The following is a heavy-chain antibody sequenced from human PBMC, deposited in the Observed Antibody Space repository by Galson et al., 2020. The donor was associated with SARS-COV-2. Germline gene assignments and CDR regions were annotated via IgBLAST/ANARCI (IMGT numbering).Heavy chain of an antibody. V-gene: IGHV1-46*01. CDR1: GYTFTSYY. D-gene: IGHD4-17*01. CDR2: INPSGGST. CDR3: ARDDYGDYDDLPVEY. J-gene: IGHJ4*02. Sequence: ASVKLSCKASGYTFTSYYMHWVRQTPGQGLEWMGIINPSGGSTSYAQKFQGRVTMTRDTSTSTVYMELSSLRSEDTAVYYCARDDYGDYDDLPVEYWGQGTLVTVSS.